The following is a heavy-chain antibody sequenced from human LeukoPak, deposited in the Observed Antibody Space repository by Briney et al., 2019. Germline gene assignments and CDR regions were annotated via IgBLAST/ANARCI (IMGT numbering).Heavy chain of an antibody. CDR3: ARGKDYYDSSGYFFHYFDS. CDR2: IYYSGTT. J-gene: IGHJ4*02. CDR1: GGSFSGYY. V-gene: IGHV4-59*01. D-gene: IGHD3-22*01. Sequence: SETLSLTCTVSGGSFSGYYWTSIRQPPGKGLEWLGYIYYSGTTNYNPSLKSRVTISIDTSKNQFSLKLTSVTAADTAVYYCARGKDYYDSSGYFFHYFDSWGQGTLVTVSS.